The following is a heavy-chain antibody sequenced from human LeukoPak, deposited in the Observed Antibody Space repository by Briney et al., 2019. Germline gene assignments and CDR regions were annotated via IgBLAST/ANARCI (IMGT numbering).Heavy chain of an antibody. CDR3: AAKSDSSSSEY. D-gene: IGHD6-6*01. V-gene: IGHV4-59*01. CDR2: IYYSGST. CDR1: GGSISSYY. J-gene: IGHJ4*02. Sequence: PSETLSLTCNVSGGSISSYYWSWIRQPPGKGLEWIGYIYYSGSTNYNPSLKSRVTISVDTSKNQFSLKLSSVTAADTAVYYCAAKSDSSSSEYWGQGTLVTVSS.